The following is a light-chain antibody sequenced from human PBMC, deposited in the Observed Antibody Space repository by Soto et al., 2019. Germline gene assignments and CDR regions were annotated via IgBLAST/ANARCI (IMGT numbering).Light chain of an antibody. CDR3: QQYISYPIT. CDR1: QGISYW. CDR2: KAS. V-gene: IGKV1D-16*01. Sequence: IRMTQSPSSLSASTGDRVTITCRASQGISYWLAWYQQKPEQAPKSLIYKASTLQSGVPSRFSGSGSGTDFTLTISSLQPEDFATYYCQQYISYPITFGGGTKVEIK. J-gene: IGKJ4*01.